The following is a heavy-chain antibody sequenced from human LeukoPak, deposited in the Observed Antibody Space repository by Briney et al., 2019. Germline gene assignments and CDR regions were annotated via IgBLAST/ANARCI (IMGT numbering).Heavy chain of an antibody. CDR2: IKQDGSEK. V-gene: IGHV3-7*03. CDR3: ARLREYYGDPHYFDY. D-gene: IGHD4-17*01. CDR1: GFTFSSYW. Sequence: LAGGSLRLYCAASGFTFSSYWMSWVRQAPGKGLEWVPNIKQDGSEKYYVDSVKGRFTISRDNAKNSLYLQMNSLRAEDTAVYYCARLREYYGDPHYFDYWGQGTLVTVSS. J-gene: IGHJ4*02.